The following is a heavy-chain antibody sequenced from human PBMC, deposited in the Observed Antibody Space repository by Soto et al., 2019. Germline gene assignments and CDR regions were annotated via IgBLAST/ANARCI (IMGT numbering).Heavy chain of an antibody. CDR1: GDTFTGYY. CDR2: INPNSGGA. CDR3: ANDAVITPVVSQDGEIRNDAFDI. J-gene: IGHJ3*02. Sequence: GASVKVSCKASGDTFTGYYMHWVRQAPGQGLEWMGWINPNSGGANYAQKFQGRVTMTTDTSTSTAYMELSRLRSDDTAVYYCANDAVITPVVSQDGEIRNDAFDIWGQGTMVTVSS. V-gene: IGHV1-2*02. D-gene: IGHD3-22*01.